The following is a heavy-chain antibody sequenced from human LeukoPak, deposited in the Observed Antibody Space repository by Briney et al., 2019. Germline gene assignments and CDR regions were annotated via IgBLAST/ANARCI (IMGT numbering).Heavy chain of an antibody. D-gene: IGHD6-19*01. CDR1: GFTFSKYW. CDR2: INTDGTVT. Sequence: LPGGSLGLSCAASGFTFSKYWMLWVRQAPGKGLESVSRINTDGTVTTYADSVKGRFTVSRDNADNTMFLQMNSVRDEDTAVYYCATKQWLAPPPDSWGQGTPVTVSS. CDR3: ATKQWLAPPPDS. V-gene: IGHV3-74*01. J-gene: IGHJ4*02.